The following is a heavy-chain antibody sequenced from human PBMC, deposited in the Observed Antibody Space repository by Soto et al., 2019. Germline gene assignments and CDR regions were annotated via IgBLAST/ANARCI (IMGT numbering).Heavy chain of an antibody. CDR3: AKDQGYSGSYTDY. CDR2: ISGSGGST. CDR1: GFTFSSYA. D-gene: IGHD1-26*01. J-gene: IGHJ4*02. Sequence: EVQLLESGGGLVQPGGSLRLSCAASGFTFSSYAMSWVRQAPGKGLEWVSAISGSGGSTYYADSVKGRFTISRDNSKNTLYQQMNSLRAEDTAVYYCAKDQGYSGSYTDYWGQGTLVTVSS. V-gene: IGHV3-23*01.